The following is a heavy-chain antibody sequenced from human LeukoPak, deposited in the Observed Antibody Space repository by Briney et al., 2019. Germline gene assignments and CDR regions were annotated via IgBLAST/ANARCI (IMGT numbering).Heavy chain of an antibody. CDR3: ARITIFGVYYMDV. V-gene: IGHV4-38-2*01. CDR1: GYSISSGYY. J-gene: IGHJ6*03. Sequence: SETLSLTCAVSGYSISSGYYWGWIRQPPGKGLEWIGSIYHSGSTYYNPSLKSRVTISVDTSKNQFSLKLSSVTAADTAVYYCARITIFGVYYMDVWGTGTTGTVSS. CDR2: IYHSGST. D-gene: IGHD3-3*01.